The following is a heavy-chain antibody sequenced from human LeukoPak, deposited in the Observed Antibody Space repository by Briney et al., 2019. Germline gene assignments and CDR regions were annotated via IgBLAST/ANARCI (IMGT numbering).Heavy chain of an antibody. V-gene: IGHV1-8*01. J-gene: IGHJ4*02. CDR3: ARGEYCSSTSCSWYYFDY. CDR1: GYTFTSYD. D-gene: IGHD2-2*01. Sequence: GASVKVSCKASGYTFTSYDINWVRQATGQGLEWMGWMNPNSGNTGYAQKFQGRVTMTRNTSISTAYMELSSLRSEDTAVCYCARGEYCSSTSCSWYYFDYWGQGTLVTVSS. CDR2: MNPNSGNT.